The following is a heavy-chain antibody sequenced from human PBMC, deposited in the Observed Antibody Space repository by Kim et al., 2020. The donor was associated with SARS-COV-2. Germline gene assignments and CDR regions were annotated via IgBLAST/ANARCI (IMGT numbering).Heavy chain of an antibody. CDR3: AIQQLWPFDY. J-gene: IGHJ4*02. V-gene: IGHV4-39*01. Sequence: SETLSLTCTVAGGSISSSSYDWGWILQPPGKGLEWIGGIYYSGSTDYNPSRKSRVTISVDTSKDQFSLKLSSVTAADTAVYYCAIQQLWPFDYWGQGTLVTVSS. CDR1: GGSISSSSYD. CDR2: IYYSGST. D-gene: IGHD6-13*01.